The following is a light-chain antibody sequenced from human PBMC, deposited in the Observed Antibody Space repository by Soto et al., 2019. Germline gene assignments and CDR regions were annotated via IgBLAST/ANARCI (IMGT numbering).Light chain of an antibody. Sequence: SYELTQSASVSVSPGQTASITCSVDNLKYNFISWYQQKSGQSPVMVIYEDNKRPSGIPERFSGSKSGKTATLTISETQAVDEADYYCQAWDDTTVMFGGGTKLTVL. J-gene: IGLJ3*02. CDR2: EDN. V-gene: IGLV3-1*01. CDR1: NLKYNF. CDR3: QAWDDTTVM.